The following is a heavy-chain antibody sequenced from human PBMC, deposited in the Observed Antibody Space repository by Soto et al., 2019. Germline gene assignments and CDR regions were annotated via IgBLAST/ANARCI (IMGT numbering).Heavy chain of an antibody. Sequence: QVQLQESGPGLVKPSQTLSLTCTVSGGSISSGGYYWSWIRQHPGKGLEWIGYTYYIGSTYYNPSLKSRVTNSVDTSKNQCSLKLSSVTAADTAVYYGAAGGSKYSVYYWGQGTVFTVSS. CDR3: AAGGSKYSVYY. D-gene: IGHD2-15*01. CDR1: GGSISSGGYY. J-gene: IGHJ4*02. CDR2: TYYIGST. V-gene: IGHV4-31*03.